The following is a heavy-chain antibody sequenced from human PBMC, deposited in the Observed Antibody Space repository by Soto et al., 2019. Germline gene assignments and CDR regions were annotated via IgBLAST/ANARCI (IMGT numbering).Heavy chain of an antibody. CDR2: INPKSGGT. V-gene: IGHV1-2*04. CDR3: ARGDSTDCSNGVCSFFYNHDMDV. J-gene: IGHJ6*02. Sequence: ASVKVSCKASGYSFTDYHIHWVRQAPGEGLEWLGRINPKSGGTSTAQKFQGWVTMTTDTSISTASMELTRLTSDDTAIYYCARGDSTDCSNGVCSFFYNHDMDVWGQGTTVTVSS. D-gene: IGHD2-8*01. CDR1: GYSFTDYH.